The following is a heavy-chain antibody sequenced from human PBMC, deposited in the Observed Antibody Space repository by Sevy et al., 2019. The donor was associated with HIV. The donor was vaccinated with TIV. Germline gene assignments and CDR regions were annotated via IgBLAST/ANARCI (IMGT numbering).Heavy chain of an antibody. CDR3: GRARYGCSGGTCSSGYYYYGMDV. J-gene: IGHJ6*02. CDR2: IIPIFGTA. D-gene: IGHD2-15*01. Sequence: ASVKVSCKASGGTFSSYGISWVRHAPGKGLEWMGRIIPIFGTANYAQKFQGRVTITAGESTSTAYMELSSLRSEYTALYDCGRARYGCSGGTCSSGYYYYGMDVWGQGTPVTVSS. CDR1: GGTFSSYG. V-gene: IGHV1-69*13.